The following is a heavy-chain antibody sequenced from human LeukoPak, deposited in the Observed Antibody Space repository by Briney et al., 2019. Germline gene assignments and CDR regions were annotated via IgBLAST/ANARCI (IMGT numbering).Heavy chain of an antibody. J-gene: IGHJ4*02. D-gene: IGHD1-26*01. V-gene: IGHV3-23*01. CDR1: GFTFSSYA. CDR2: ISGSGGTT. Sequence: QAGGSLRLSCAASGFTFSSYAMSWVRQAPGKGLEWVSSISGSGGTTYYADSVKGRFTISRDISKDTLFLQMSSLRAADTAVYYCANQVSRGGIYYHFDLWGQGTLVTVSS. CDR3: ANQVSRGGIYYHFDL.